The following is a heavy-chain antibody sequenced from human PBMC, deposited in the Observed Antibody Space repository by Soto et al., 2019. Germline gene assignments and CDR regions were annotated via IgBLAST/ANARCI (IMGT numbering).Heavy chain of an antibody. CDR2: IYHSGST. CDR3: ARAITGTTYYFDY. CDR1: GGSISSSNW. J-gene: IGHJ4*02. Sequence: SETLSLTCAVSGGSISSSNWWSWVRQPPGKGLEWIGEIYHSGSTNYNPSLKSRVTIQVTKSKNQFSLKLSSVTAADTAVYYGARAITGTTYYFDYWGQGTLVTVSS. D-gene: IGHD1-7*01. V-gene: IGHV4-4*02.